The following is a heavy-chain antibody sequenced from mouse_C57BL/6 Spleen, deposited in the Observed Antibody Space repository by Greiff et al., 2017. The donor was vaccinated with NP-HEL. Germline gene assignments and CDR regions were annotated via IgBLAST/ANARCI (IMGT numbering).Heavy chain of an antibody. D-gene: IGHD2-4*01. Sequence: VQLQQSGPELVKPGASVKISCKASGYTFTDYYMNWVKQSHGKSLEWIGDINPNNGGTSYNQKFKGKATLTVDKSSSTAYMELRSLTSEDSAVDYCARGGYYDGFAYWGQGTLVTVSA. CDR3: ARGGYYDGFAY. V-gene: IGHV1-26*01. CDR1: GYTFTDYY. CDR2: INPNNGGT. J-gene: IGHJ3*01.